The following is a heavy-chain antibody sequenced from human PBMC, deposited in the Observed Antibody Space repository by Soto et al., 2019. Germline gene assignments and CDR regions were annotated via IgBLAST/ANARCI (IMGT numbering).Heavy chain of an antibody. CDR2: IYYSGST. CDR3: ASGGYCSGGSCYSGLFFDY. V-gene: IGHV4-39*01. J-gene: IGHJ4*02. D-gene: IGHD2-15*01. CDR1: GGSISSSSYY. Sequence: QLQLQESGPGLVKPSETLSLTCTVSGGSISSSSYYWGWIRQPPGKGLEWIGSIYYSGSTYYNPSLKSRVTISVDTSKNQFSLKLSSVTAADTAVYYCASGGYCSGGSCYSGLFFDYWGQGTLVTVSS.